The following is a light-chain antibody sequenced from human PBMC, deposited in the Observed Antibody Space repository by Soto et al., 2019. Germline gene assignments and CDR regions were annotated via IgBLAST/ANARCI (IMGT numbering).Light chain of an antibody. J-gene: IGKJ1*01. Sequence: DIQMTQSPSSLSASVGDRVIITCRASQSISSYLNWYQQKPGKAPKLLIYAASSLQSGVPSRFSGSGSGTDFTLTISSLQPEDFATYYCQQRYSTPHTFGQGTKVEIK. CDR2: AAS. CDR3: QQRYSTPHT. V-gene: IGKV1-39*01. CDR1: QSISSY.